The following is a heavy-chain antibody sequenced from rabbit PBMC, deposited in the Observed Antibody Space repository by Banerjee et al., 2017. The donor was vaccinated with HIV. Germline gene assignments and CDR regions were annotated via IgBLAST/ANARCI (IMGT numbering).Heavy chain of an antibody. CDR2: INTLGSA. V-gene: IGHV1S45*01. Sequence: QEQLKETGGGLVQPEGSLTLTCKASGFDISNYNMQWVRQSPGKGLESIGFINTLGSAYYASWAKGRFTISKTSSTTVTLQITSLTAAGTATYFCARGDDGDPSYGYALSLWGPGTLVTVS. D-gene: IGHD6-1*01. CDR1: GFDISNYNM. CDR3: ARGDDGDPSYGYALSL. J-gene: IGHJ4*01.